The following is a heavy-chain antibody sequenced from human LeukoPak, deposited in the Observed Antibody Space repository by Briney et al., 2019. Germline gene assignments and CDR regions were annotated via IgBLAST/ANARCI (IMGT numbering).Heavy chain of an antibody. CDR2: INPNSGGT. V-gene: IGHV1-2*02. D-gene: IGHD3-10*01. CDR3: ARAGLTMVRGVKGYFDY. Sequence: GASVKVSCKASGYTFTGYYMHWVRQAPGQGLEWMGWINPNSGGTNYTQKFQGRVTMTRDTSISTAYMELSRLRSDDTAVYYCARAGLTMVRGVKGYFDYWGQGTLVTVSS. J-gene: IGHJ4*02. CDR1: GYTFTGYY.